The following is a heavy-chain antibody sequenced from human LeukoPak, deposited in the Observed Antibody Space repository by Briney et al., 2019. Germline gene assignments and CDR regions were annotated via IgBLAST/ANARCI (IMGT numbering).Heavy chain of an antibody. J-gene: IGHJ4*02. CDR3: ARVLVGTGVAGSGKYFDY. Sequence: TGGSLRLSCAASGFTVSSNYMSWVRQAPGKGLEWVSVIYSGGSTYYADSVKGRFTISRDNSKNTLYLQMNSLRAEDTAVYYCARVLVGTGVAGSGKYFDYWGQGTLVTVSS. V-gene: IGHV3-66*01. CDR2: IYSGGST. D-gene: IGHD6-19*01. CDR1: GFTVSSNY.